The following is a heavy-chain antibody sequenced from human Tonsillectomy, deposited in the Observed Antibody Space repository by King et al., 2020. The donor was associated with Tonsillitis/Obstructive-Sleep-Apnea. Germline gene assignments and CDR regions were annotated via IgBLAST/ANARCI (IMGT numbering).Heavy chain of an antibody. V-gene: IGHV4-34*01. CDR2: INHSGST. D-gene: IGHD2-2*01. CDR1: GGSFSGYY. CDR3: ARGDIIVVPAAMVYYYYMDV. J-gene: IGHJ6*03. Sequence: VQLPQWGAGLLKPSETLSLTCAVYGGSFSGYYWSWLRQPPGKGLQWIGEINHSGSTNYNPSLKSRVTISVDTSKNQFSLKLSSVTAADTAVYYCARGDIIVVPAAMVYYYYMDVWGKGTTVTVSS.